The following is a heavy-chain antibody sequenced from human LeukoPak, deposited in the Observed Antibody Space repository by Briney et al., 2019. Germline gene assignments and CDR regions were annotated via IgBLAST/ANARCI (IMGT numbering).Heavy chain of an antibody. Sequence: GESLKISCKGSGYKFTNYWIGWVRQMPGKGLGWMGSVYPGDSDARYSPSFQGQVTVSADRSISTAYLQWSSLKASDTAMYYCARQFYYDRSGFFEGAYWGQGSLVTVFS. V-gene: IGHV5-51*01. D-gene: IGHD3-22*01. CDR1: GYKFTNYW. J-gene: IGHJ4*02. CDR3: ARQFYYDRSGFFEGAY. CDR2: VYPGDSDA.